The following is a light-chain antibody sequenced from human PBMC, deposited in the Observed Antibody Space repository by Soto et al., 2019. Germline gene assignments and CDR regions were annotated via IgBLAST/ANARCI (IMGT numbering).Light chain of an antibody. CDR1: QSVTSSY. CDR2: EAS. Sequence: DIVLTQSPCTLSLSPGERATLSCRASQSVTSSYLAWYQQKPGQAPRLLMYEASSRATGIPDRFSGSGSGTDFTLTISRLEAEDFAVYYCQQSSSSPITFGQGTRLEIK. CDR3: QQSSSSPIT. V-gene: IGKV3-20*01. J-gene: IGKJ5*01.